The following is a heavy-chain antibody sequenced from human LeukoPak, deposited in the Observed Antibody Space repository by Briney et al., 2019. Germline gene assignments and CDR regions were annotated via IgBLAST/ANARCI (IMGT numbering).Heavy chain of an antibody. J-gene: IGHJ3*02. CDR2: IYYSGST. D-gene: IGHD3-3*01. CDR3: AREGITIFGVVITGSAFDI. CDR1: GGSISSGDYY. Sequence: PSETLSLTCTVSGGSISSGDYYWSWIRQPPGEGLEWIGYIYYSGSTHYNPSLKSRVTISVDTSKNQFSLKLSSVTAADTAVYYCAREGITIFGVVITGSAFDIWGQGTMVTVSS. V-gene: IGHV4-30-4*08.